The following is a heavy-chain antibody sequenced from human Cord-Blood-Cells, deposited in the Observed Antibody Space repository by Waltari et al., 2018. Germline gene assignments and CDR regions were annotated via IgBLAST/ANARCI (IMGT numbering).Heavy chain of an antibody. CDR1: GGPISSYY. CDR3: ARLSDDSSSDY. D-gene: IGHD3-22*01. Sequence: QVQLQESGPGLVKPSETLSLTCTVSGGPISSYYWSCIRQPPGKGLEWIGYIYYSGSTNYNPSLKSRVTISVDTSKNQFSLKLSSVTAADTAVYYCARLSDDSSSDYWGQGTLVTVSS. CDR2: IYYSGST. J-gene: IGHJ4*02. V-gene: IGHV4-59*01.